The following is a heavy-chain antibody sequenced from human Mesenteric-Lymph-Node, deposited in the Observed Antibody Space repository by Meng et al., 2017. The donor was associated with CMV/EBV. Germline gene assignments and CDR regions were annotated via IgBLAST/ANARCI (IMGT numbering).Heavy chain of an antibody. V-gene: IGHV3-74*03. CDR3: ARVACSSTSCYRGDFDY. J-gene: IGHJ4*02. D-gene: IGHD2-2*02. CDR1: GFTFSNFW. CDR2: IKSDGSST. Sequence: GESLKISCAASGFTFSNFWMHWVRQAPGQGLVWVSRIKSDGSSTMYADSVKGRFTISRDNAKNTLHLQMSSLRAEDTAVYYCARVACSSTSCYRGDFDYWGQGTLVTVSS.